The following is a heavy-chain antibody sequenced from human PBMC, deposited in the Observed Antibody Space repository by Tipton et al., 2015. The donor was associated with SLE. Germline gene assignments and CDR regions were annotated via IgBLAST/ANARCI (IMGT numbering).Heavy chain of an antibody. CDR1: GFTFSSYW. D-gene: IGHD3-22*01. V-gene: IGHV3-7*03. CDR3: ANGKEEYYDSSGWY. Sequence: SLRLSCAASGFTFSSYWMSWVRQAPGKGLEWVANINQDGSDKYYVDSVKGRFTISRDNAKNSLYLQMNSLRAEDTAVYYCANGKEEYYDSSGWYWGQGTLVTVSS. CDR2: INQDGSDK. J-gene: IGHJ4*02.